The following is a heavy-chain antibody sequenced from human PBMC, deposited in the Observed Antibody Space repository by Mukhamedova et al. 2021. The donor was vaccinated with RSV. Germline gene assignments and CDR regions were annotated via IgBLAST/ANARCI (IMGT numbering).Heavy chain of an antibody. V-gene: IGHV1-69*02. CDR2: IIPILGIA. CDR3: ARLARGAFDI. J-gene: IGHJ3*02. D-gene: IGHD1-26*01. Sequence: GRIIPILGIANYAQKFRGRVTITADKSTSTAYMELSSLRSEDTAVYYCARLARGAFDIWGQGTMVTVSS.